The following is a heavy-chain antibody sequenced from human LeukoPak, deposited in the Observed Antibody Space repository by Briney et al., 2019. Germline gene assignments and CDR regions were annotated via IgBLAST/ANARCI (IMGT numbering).Heavy chain of an antibody. D-gene: IGHD2-21*02. J-gene: IGHJ4*02. CDR3: ARSTPPCACSPDY. CDR2: INRDGSQT. Sequence: PGGSLRLSCAASGFTFSTFWMTWVRQVPGKGLEWVANINRDGSQTSYVDSVKGRFTISRENAQNSLYLQMSSLRAEDNAVLYFARSTPPCACSPDYWGQGTLVTVSS. CDR1: GFTFSTFW. V-gene: IGHV3-7*01.